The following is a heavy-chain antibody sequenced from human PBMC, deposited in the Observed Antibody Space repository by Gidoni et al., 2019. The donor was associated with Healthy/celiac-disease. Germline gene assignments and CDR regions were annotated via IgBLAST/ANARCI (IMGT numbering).Heavy chain of an antibody. Sequence: QVQLQESGPGLVKPSETLSLTCTVPGGSISSYYWSWIRQPPGKGLEWIGYIYYSGSTNYNPSLKSRVTISVDTSKNQFSLKLSSVTAADTAVYYCARDKGGYSGYDWGYYFDYWGQGTLVTVSS. V-gene: IGHV4-59*01. J-gene: IGHJ4*02. CDR1: GGSISSYY. CDR2: IYYSGST. D-gene: IGHD5-12*01. CDR3: ARDKGGYSGYDWGYYFDY.